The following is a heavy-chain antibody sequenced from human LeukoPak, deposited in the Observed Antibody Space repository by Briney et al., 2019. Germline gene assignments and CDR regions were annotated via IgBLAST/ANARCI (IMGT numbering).Heavy chain of an antibody. CDR2: ISSSSSYI. D-gene: IGHD3-22*01. Sequence: GGSLRLSCAASGFTFSSYSMNWVRQALGKGLEWVSSISSSSSYISYADSVKGRFTISRDNAKNSLYLQMNSLRAEDTAVYYCARSIGYYFDYWGQGTLVTVSS. CDR1: GFTFSSYS. V-gene: IGHV3-21*01. J-gene: IGHJ4*02. CDR3: ARSIGYYFDY.